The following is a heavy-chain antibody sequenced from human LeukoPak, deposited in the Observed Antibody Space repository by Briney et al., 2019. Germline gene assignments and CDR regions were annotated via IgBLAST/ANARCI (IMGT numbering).Heavy chain of an antibody. J-gene: IGHJ4*02. Sequence: PSETLSLTCTVSGGSISSYYWSWIRQPPGKGLEWIGYIYYSGSTNYNPSLKSRVTISVDTSKNQFSLKLSSVTAADTAVYYCARDAVPATHWGQGTLVTVSS. V-gene: IGHV4-59*01. D-gene: IGHD2-2*01. CDR3: ARDAVPATH. CDR2: IYYSGST. CDR1: GGSISSYY.